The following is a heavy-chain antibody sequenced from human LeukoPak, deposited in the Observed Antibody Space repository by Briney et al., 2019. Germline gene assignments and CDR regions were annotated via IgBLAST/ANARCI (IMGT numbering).Heavy chain of an antibody. CDR1: GFTFSSYA. CDR3: AKDSLPYGGNSGDYDAFDI. Sequence: GGSLRLSCAASGFTFSSYAMSWVRQAPGKGLEWVSAISGSGGSTYYADSVKGRFTISRDNSKNTLYLQMNSLRAEDTAVYYCAKDSLPYGGNSGDYDAFDIWGQGTMVTVSS. D-gene: IGHD4-23*01. V-gene: IGHV3-23*01. CDR2: ISGSGGST. J-gene: IGHJ3*02.